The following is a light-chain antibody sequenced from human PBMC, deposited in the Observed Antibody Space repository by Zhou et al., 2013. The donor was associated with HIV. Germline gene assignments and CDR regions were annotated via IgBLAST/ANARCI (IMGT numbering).Light chain of an antibody. V-gene: IGKV1-39*01. CDR3: QQSYTTPET. J-gene: IGKJ4*01. CDR2: AAS. Sequence: IQMTQSPSSLSASVGDSVTITCRASQSISTYLSWYQHRPGTAPKLLIYAASTLQTGVPSRFSGSGYGTDFTLTISSLQPEDFANYYCQQSYTTPETFGGGPRWRSN. CDR1: QSISTY.